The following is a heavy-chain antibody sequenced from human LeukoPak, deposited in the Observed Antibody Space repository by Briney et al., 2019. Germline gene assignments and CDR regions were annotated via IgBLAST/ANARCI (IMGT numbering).Heavy chain of an antibody. V-gene: IGHV4-59*08. CDR2: IHYSGTT. J-gene: IGHJ4*02. CDR3: ARMGGYSGYATH. Sequence: SETLSLTCTVSGGSISTYYWSWIRQPPGKGLEWIGYIHYSGTTNYNPSLKNRVTISLDTSKNQFSLNLSSVSAADTAVYYCARMGGYSGYATHWGQGTLVTVSS. CDR1: GGSISTYY. D-gene: IGHD5-12*01.